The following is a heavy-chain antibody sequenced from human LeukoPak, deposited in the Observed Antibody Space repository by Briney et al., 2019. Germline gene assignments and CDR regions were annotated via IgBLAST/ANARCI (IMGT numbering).Heavy chain of an antibody. Sequence: SETLSLTCTVSGGSISSHYWSWIRQPPGKGLEWIGYIYYSGSTNYNPSLKSRVTISVDTSKNQFSLKLSSVTAADTAVYYCARWSPIATVTFADAFDIWGQGTMVTVSS. D-gene: IGHD4-17*01. CDR3: ARWSPIATVTFADAFDI. J-gene: IGHJ3*02. CDR2: IYYSGST. CDR1: GGSISSHY. V-gene: IGHV4-59*11.